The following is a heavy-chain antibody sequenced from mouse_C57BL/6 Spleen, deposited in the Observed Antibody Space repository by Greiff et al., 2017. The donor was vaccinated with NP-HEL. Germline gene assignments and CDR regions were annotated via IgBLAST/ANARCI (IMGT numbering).Heavy chain of an antibody. CDR2: IYPGGGYT. CDR3: ARGSYYAMDY. J-gene: IGHJ4*01. V-gene: IGHV1-63*01. Sequence: QVQLQQSGAELVRPGTSVKMSCKASGYTFTNYWIGWAKQRPGHGLEWIGDIYPGGGYTNYNEKFKGKATLTADKSSSTAYMQFSSPTSEDSAIYYCARGSYYAMDYWGQGTSVTVSS. CDR1: GYTFTNYW.